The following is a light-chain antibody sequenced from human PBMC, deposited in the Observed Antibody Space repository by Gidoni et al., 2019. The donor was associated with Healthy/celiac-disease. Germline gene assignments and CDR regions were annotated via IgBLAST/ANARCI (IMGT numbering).Light chain of an antibody. CDR3: QAWDSSTVV. CDR1: KLGDKY. V-gene: IGLV3-1*01. Sequence: SYELTLPPPVSVSPGQTASITCSGDKLGDKYACWYQQKPGQSPVLVIYQDSKRPSGIPERFSGSNSGNTATLTIRGNQAMDEDDYYCQAWDSSTVVFGGGTKLTVL. CDR2: QDS. J-gene: IGLJ2*01.